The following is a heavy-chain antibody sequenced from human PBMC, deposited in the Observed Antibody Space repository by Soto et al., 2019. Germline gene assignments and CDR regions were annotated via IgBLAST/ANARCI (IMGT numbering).Heavy chain of an antibody. Sequence: EVQLLESGGGLVQPGGSLRLSCAASGFTFSSYAMSWVRQAAGKGLEWVSAISGSGGSTYDADSVKGGFTISRYNSNNKLHLQMNSLRAEDTSVYYWAKGYCEGGSCYLVVLEEVRYGMDFWGQGTTVTVSS. CDR1: GFTFSSYA. CDR3: AKGYCEGGSCYLVVLEEVRYGMDF. V-gene: IGHV3-23*01. D-gene: IGHD2-15*01. CDR2: ISGSGGST. J-gene: IGHJ6*02.